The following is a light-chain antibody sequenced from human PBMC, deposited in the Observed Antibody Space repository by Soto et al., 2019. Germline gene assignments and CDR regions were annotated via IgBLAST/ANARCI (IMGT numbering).Light chain of an antibody. V-gene: IGKV2-30*01. J-gene: IGKJ2*01. CDR3: MQGTHWPYT. CDR2: KVS. Sequence: DAVLTQSPLSLPVTLGQPATISCRSSQGLASREGNTYLNRFQQKPGQSPRRLIYKVSNRDSGVPDKFSGSVSGTDLSLKISRVEAEDGGVYSCMQGTHWPYTFGQGTNLHIK. CDR1: QGLASREGNTY.